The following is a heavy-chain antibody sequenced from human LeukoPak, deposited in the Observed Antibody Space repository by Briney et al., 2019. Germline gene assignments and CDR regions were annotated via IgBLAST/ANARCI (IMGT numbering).Heavy chain of an antibody. CDR3: ARTQWLVRLFDP. V-gene: IGHV1-18*01. J-gene: IGHJ5*02. CDR2: ISAYNGNT. Sequence: ASVKVSCKASGYTYTGYGISWVRQAPGQGLEWMGWISAYNGNTNYAQKLQGRVTMTTDTSTSTAYMELRSLRSDDTAVYYCARTQWLVRLFDPWGQGTLVTVSS. D-gene: IGHD6-19*01. CDR1: GYTYTGYG.